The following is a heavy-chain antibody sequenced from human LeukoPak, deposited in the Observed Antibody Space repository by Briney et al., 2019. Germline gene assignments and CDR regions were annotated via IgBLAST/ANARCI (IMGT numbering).Heavy chain of an antibody. J-gene: IGHJ6*02. V-gene: IGHV4-59*01. CDR3: ARDIGSGPVDV. CDR1: GGSSSDYY. D-gene: IGHD3-10*01. CDR2: IYYTGRA. Sequence: PSETLSLTCTVSGGSSSDYYWSWIRQPPGKGPEWIGYIYYTGRANYNPSLRSRVTMPVDTSKIQLSLKLSSVTAADTAVYYCARDIGSGPVDVWGPGTMVTVSS.